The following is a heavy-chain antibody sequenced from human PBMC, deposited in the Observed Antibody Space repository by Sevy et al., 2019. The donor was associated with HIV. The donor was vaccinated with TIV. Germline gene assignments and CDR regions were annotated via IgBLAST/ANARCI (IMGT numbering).Heavy chain of an antibody. CDR2: ISASGGST. CDR3: AKDLARMGQGEWFDP. Sequence: GGSLRLSCVVSGFTFSNYAMSWVRQAPGKGLEWVSAISASGGSTYYADSVKGRFTISRDNSKNTLYLQMNSLRADDTAVYYCAKDLARMGQGEWFDPWGQGTLVTVSS. V-gene: IGHV3-23*01. D-gene: IGHD3-10*01. CDR1: GFTFSNYA. J-gene: IGHJ5*02.